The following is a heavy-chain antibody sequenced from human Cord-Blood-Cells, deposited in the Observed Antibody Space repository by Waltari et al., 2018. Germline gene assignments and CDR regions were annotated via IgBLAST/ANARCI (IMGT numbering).Heavy chain of an antibody. V-gene: IGHV1-69*12. CDR3: ARTHDYSNYWFDP. CDR1: GGPFSSYA. D-gene: IGHD4-4*01. J-gene: IGHJ5*02. Sequence: QVQLVQSGAGVKKPGSSVKVSCKASGGPFSSYAINWVRQAPGQGLEWMGGIIPIFGTANYAQKFQGRVTITADESTSTAYMELSSLRSEDTVVYYCARTHDYSNYWFDPWGQGTLVTVSS. CDR2: IIPIFGTA.